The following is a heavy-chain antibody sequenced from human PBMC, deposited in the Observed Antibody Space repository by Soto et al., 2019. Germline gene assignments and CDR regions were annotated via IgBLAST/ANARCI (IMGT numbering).Heavy chain of an antibody. CDR3: ARLATVTPPYYFDY. CDR1: GYIFISYY. V-gene: IGHV1-46*01. Sequence: ASVKVSCKASGYIFISYYMHWVRQAPGQGLEWMGVINPSGGTTSYAQKFQGRVTMTRDTSTSTAYMELSSLRSDDMAVYYCARLATVTPPYYFDYWGQGTLVTVSS. CDR2: INPSGGTT. J-gene: IGHJ4*02. D-gene: IGHD4-17*01.